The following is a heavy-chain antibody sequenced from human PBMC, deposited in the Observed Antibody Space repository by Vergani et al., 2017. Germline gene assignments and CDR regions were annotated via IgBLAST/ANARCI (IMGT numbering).Heavy chain of an antibody. CDR2: ISRSGFNT. J-gene: IGHJ4*02. Sequence: EVQLVESGGGLVQPGGSLTLSCAASGFTVSTDYFSWVRQAPGKGLEWVSTISRSGFNTYYADSVKGRFTVSRDNSKNTLFLQMNSLRAGDTAVYYCAKDVLGDSSDLDSWGPGTLVTVSS. CDR3: AKDVLGDSSDLDS. D-gene: IGHD3-22*01. V-gene: IGHV3-23*04. CDR1: GFTVSTDY.